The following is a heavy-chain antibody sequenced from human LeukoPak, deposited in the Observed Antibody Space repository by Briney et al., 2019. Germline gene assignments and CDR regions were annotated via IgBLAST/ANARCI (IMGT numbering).Heavy chain of an antibody. Sequence: GGSLRLSCAASGFTFSSYWMHWVRQAPGKGLVWVSRINSDGSSTSYADSVKGRFTISRDNAKNTLYLQMNSLRAEDTAVYYCVRGRYYGSGSYYLYWGQGTLVTVSS. CDR2: INSDGSST. D-gene: IGHD3-10*01. CDR3: VRGRYYGSGSYYLY. J-gene: IGHJ4*02. V-gene: IGHV3-74*01. CDR1: GFTFSSYW.